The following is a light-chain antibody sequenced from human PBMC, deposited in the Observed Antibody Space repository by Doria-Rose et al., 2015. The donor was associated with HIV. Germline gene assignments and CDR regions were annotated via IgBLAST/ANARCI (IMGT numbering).Light chain of an antibody. Sequence: EIVMTQSPGTLSLSPGDRATLSCRASQSFSSTYLAWYQQKPGQAPSLLIYDESARATGIPDRFSASGSGTDFTLTINRLEPEDFALYYCHQYGTSWTFGQGTKVEI. CDR2: DES. CDR1: QSFSSTY. CDR3: HQYGTSWT. V-gene: IGKV3-20*01. J-gene: IGKJ1*01.